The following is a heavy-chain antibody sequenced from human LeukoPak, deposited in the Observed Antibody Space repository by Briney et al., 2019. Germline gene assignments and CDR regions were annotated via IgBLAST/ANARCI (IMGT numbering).Heavy chain of an antibody. CDR2: IIPILGIA. CDR1: GGTFSSHA. CDR3: ARERTGTVTTYYYYYGMDV. J-gene: IGHJ6*02. D-gene: IGHD4-17*01. Sequence: GSSVKVSCKASGGTFSSHAISWVRQAPGQGLEWMGRIIPILGIANYAQKFQGRVTITADKSTSTAYMELSSLRSEDTAVYYCARERTGTVTTYYYYYGMDVWGQGTTVTVSS. V-gene: IGHV1-69*04.